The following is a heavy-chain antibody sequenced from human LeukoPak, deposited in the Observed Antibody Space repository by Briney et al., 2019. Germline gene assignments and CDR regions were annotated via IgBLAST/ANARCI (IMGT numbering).Heavy chain of an antibody. D-gene: IGHD1-1*01. CDR2: IYYTET. V-gene: IGHV4-59*02. CDR1: GGSVSNYY. CDR3: ARKGVELDY. J-gene: IGHJ4*02. Sequence: SETLSLTCTVSGGSVSNYYWSWIRQSPGKGLEWIGYIYYTETSYNPSLKSRVTISADTSKNQFSLKLYSVTAADTAVYYCARKGVELDYWGQGILVTVSS.